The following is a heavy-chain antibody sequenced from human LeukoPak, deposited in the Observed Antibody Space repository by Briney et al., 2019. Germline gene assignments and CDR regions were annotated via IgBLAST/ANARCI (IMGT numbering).Heavy chain of an antibody. CDR1: GYTFTSYD. V-gene: IGHV1-8*03. CDR3: AAGALYYYDSSGYLQH. D-gene: IGHD3-22*01. CDR2: MNPNSGNT. Sequence: ASVKVSCKASGYTFTSYDINWVRQATGQGLEWMGWMNPNSGNTGYAQKFQGRVTITRDMSTSTAYMELSSLRSEDTAVYYCAAGALYYYDSSGYLQHWGQGTLVTVSS. J-gene: IGHJ1*01.